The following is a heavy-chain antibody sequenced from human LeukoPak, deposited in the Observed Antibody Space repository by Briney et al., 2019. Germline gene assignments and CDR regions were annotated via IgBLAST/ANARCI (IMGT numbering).Heavy chain of an antibody. Sequence: ASVKVSCKASGYTFTSYGISWVRQAPGQGLEWMGRIIPIFGTANYAQKFQGRVTITADESTSTAYMELSSLRSEDTAVYYCALDIVVVPAAIPAPYYYYMDVWGKGTTVTVSS. V-gene: IGHV1-69*13. CDR3: ALDIVVVPAAIPAPYYYYMDV. D-gene: IGHD2-2*02. CDR1: GYTFTSYG. J-gene: IGHJ6*03. CDR2: IIPIFGTA.